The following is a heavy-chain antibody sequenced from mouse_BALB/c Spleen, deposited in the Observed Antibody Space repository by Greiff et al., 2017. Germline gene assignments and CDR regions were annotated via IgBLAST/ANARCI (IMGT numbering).Heavy chain of an antibody. V-gene: IGHV2-9*02. Sequence: VQLQESGPGLVAPSQSLSITCTVSGFSLTSYGVHWVRQPPGKGLEWLGVIWAGGSTNYNSALMSRLSISKDNSKSQVFLKMNSLQTDDTAMYYCARREGLYAMDYWGQGTSVTVSS. CDR1: GFSLTSYG. CDR2: IWAGGST. J-gene: IGHJ4*01. CDR3: ARREGLYAMDY.